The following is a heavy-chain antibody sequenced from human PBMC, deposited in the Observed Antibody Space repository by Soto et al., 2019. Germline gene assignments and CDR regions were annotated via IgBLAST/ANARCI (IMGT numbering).Heavy chain of an antibody. Sequence: EVQLVESEGGLVKPGGSLRLSCAASGFTFTDAWMNWVRQAPGKGLEWVGRIKSKGSGGTTDYAAPVKGRFTISRDDSKNKLYLQMDSLQIGDTAVYFCIWQSDYIGTWHWGQGTLVTVSS. V-gene: IGHV3-15*07. CDR3: IWQSDYIGTWH. CDR1: GFTFTDAW. D-gene: IGHD5-12*01. J-gene: IGHJ4*02. CDR2: IKSKGSGGTT.